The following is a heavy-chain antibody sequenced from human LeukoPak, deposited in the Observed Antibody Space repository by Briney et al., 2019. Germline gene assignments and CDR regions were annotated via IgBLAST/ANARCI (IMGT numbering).Heavy chain of an antibody. CDR3: ARVRAGTTTKRAFDI. CDR1: GGSISTTGYY. V-gene: IGHV4-39*07. Sequence: SETLSLTCTVSGGSISTTGYYWAWICQPPGKGLEWIASIYYSGSTYYNSSLKSRVTISVDTSRNQFSLKLTSVTAADTAVYFCARVRAGTTTKRAFDIWGQGTLVTVSS. CDR2: IYYSGST. J-gene: IGHJ3*02. D-gene: IGHD1-7*01.